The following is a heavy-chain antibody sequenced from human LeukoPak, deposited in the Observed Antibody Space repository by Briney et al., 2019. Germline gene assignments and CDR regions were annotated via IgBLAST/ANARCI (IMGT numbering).Heavy chain of an antibody. CDR2: ISAYNGNT. J-gene: IGHJ4*02. Sequence: ASVKVSCKASGYTFTSYGISWVRQAPGQGLEWMGWISAYNGNTNYAQKLQGRVTMTTDTSTSTAYMELRSLRSDDTAVYYCARDPNYSHMYSSSSPFDYRGQGTLVTVSS. CDR1: GYTFTSYG. CDR3: ARDPNYSHMYSSSSPFDY. D-gene: IGHD6-6*01. V-gene: IGHV1-18*01.